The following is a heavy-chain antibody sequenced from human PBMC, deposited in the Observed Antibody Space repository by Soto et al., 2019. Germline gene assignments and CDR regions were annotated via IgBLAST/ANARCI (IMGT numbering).Heavy chain of an antibody. CDR3: ARDGGAAAGYYYYYMDV. J-gene: IGHJ6*03. V-gene: IGHV1-8*01. CDR1: GYTFTSYD. Sequence: ASVKVSCKASGYTFTSYDINWVRQATGQGLEWMGWMNPNSGNTGYAQKFQGRVTMTRNTSISTAYMELSSLRSEDTAVYYCARDGGAAAGYYYYYMDVWGKGTTVT. D-gene: IGHD6-13*01. CDR2: MNPNSGNT.